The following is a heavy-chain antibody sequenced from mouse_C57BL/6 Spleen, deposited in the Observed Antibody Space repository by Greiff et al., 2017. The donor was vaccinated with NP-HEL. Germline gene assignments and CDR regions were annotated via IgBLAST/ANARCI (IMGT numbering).Heavy chain of an antibody. J-gene: IGHJ2*01. V-gene: IGHV1-64*01. D-gene: IGHD1-1*01. CDR3: ATPLLCGSSLHYFDY. CDR1: GYTFNSYW. CDR2: IHPNSGST. Sequence: QVQLQQPGAELVKPGASVKLSCKASGYTFNSYWMHWVKQRPGQGLEWIGMIHPNSGSTNYNEKFKSKATLTVDKSSSTAYMQLSSLTSEDSAVYYCATPLLCGSSLHYFDYWGQGTTLTVS.